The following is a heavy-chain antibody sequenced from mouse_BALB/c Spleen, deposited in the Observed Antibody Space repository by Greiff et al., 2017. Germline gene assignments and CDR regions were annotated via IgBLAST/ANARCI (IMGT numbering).Heavy chain of an antibody. CDR2: INPSSGYT. CDR1: GYTFTSYT. D-gene: IGHD1-2*01. CDR3: ARGSTTAYYAMDY. V-gene: IGHV1-4*01. Sequence: QVQLQQSGAELARPGASVKMSCKASGYTFTSYTMHWVKQRPGQGLEWIGYINPSSGYTNYNQKFKDKATLTADKSSSTAYMQLSSLTSEDSAVYYCARGSTTAYYAMDYWGQGTSVTVSS. J-gene: IGHJ4*01.